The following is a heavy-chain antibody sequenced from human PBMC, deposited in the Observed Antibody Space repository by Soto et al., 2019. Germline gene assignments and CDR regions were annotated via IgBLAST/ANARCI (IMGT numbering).Heavy chain of an antibody. D-gene: IGHD3-10*01. V-gene: IGHV4-38-2*02. J-gene: IGHJ4*02. CDR3: ARDFVLLWFGELFVDY. CDR2: IYHSGST. Sequence: KSSETLSLTCAVSGYSISSGYYWGWIRQPPGKGLEWIGGIYHSGSTYYNPSLKSRVTISVDTSKNQFSLKLSSVTAADTAVYYCARDFVLLWFGELFVDYWGQGTLVTVSS. CDR1: GYSISSGYY.